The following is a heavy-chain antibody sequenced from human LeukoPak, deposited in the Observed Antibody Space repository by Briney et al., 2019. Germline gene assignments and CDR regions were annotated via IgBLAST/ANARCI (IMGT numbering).Heavy chain of an antibody. D-gene: IGHD3-3*01. Sequence: GGSLRLSRAASGFTFNTYSMNWVRQAPGEGLEWVSSISSSSYIYYADSVRGRFTISRDNAKNSLYLQMNSLRAEDTAVYYCARGSLYYDFWSGPDYWGQGTLVTVSS. CDR3: ARGSLYYDFWSGPDY. CDR1: GFTFNTYS. CDR2: ISSSSYI. V-gene: IGHV3-21*01. J-gene: IGHJ4*02.